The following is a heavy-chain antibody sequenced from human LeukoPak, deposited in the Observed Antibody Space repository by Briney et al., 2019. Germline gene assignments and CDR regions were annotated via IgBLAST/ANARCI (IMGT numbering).Heavy chain of an antibody. J-gene: IGHJ4*02. Sequence: SETLSLTCTISGGSISRYYWSWIRQPPGKGLEWIGYIFYSGSTNYNPSLRSRVTISIDTSKTLFSLKVSSVTAADTAVYYCAGSKVEMATIWDYWGQGTLVTVSS. CDR1: GGSISRYY. V-gene: IGHV4-59*01. CDR2: IFYSGST. D-gene: IGHD5-24*01. CDR3: AGSKVEMATIWDY.